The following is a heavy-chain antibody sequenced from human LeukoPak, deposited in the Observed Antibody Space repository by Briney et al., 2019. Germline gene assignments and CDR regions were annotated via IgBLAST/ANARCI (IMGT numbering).Heavy chain of an antibody. CDR1: GGSFSGYY. CDR2: INHSGST. D-gene: IGHD2-15*01. CDR3: GGSKGYFDY. V-gene: IGHV4-34*01. J-gene: IGHJ4*02. Sequence: SETLSLTWAVYGGSFSGYYWSWIRQPPGKGLEWIGEINHSGSTNYNPSLKSRVTISVDTSKNQFSLKLSSVTAADTAVYNCGGSKGYFDYWGQGTLVTVSS.